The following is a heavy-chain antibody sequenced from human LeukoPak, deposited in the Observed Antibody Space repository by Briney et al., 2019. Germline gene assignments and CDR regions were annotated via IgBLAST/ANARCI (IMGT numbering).Heavy chain of an antibody. D-gene: IGHD3-22*01. CDR3: ARDRDYYDSSGYHDY. CDR2: INPNSGGT. V-gene: IGHV1-2*02. CDR1: GYTFTGYY. Sequence: GASVKVSCKASGYTFTGYYMHWVRQAPGQGLEWMGWINPNSGGTNYAQKFQGRVTMTGDASISTAYMELSRLRSDDTAVYYCARDRDYYDSSGYHDYWGQGTLVTVSS. J-gene: IGHJ4*02.